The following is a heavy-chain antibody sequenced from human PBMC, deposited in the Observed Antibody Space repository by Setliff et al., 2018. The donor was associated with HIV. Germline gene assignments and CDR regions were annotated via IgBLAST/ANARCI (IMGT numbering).Heavy chain of an antibody. Sequence: ASVKVSCKASGYTFTGYHMHWVRQAPGQGLEWMGWINPNSGATNYAQKFQGRVTMTRETSISTAYMELSSLRSEDTAVYYCARAPYYYDNSGYYYDWGQGALVTVSS. CDR1: GYTFTGYH. CDR3: ARAPYYYDNSGYYYD. D-gene: IGHD3-22*01. J-gene: IGHJ4*02. V-gene: IGHV1-2*02. CDR2: INPNSGAT.